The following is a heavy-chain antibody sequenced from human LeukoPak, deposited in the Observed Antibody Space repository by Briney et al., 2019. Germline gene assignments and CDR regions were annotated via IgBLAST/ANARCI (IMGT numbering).Heavy chain of an antibody. CDR3: ARKTGTTGEAFDY. Sequence: PGGSLRLSCAASGFTFSSYSMNWVRQAPGKGLEWVSSISSSSSYIYYADSVKGRFTISRDNAKNSLYLQMNSLRAEDTAVYYCARKTGTTGEAFDYWGQGTQVTVSS. CDR1: GFTFSSYS. V-gene: IGHV3-21*04. D-gene: IGHD1-1*01. J-gene: IGHJ4*02. CDR2: ISSSSSYI.